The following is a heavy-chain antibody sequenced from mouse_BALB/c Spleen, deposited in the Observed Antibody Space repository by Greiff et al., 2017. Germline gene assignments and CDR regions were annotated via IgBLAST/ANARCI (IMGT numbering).Heavy chain of an antibody. CDR3: ARYGYYVKKEAWFAY. D-gene: IGHD2-3*01. Sequence: QVQLQQSGPELVKPGASVKLSCKASGYTFTSYWMHWVKQRPGQGLEWIGEINPSNGRTNYNEKFKSKATLTVDKSSSTAYMQLSSLTSEDSAVYYCARYGYYVKKEAWFAYWGQGTLVTVSA. CDR1: GYTFTSYW. V-gene: IGHV1S81*02. J-gene: IGHJ3*01. CDR2: INPSNGRT.